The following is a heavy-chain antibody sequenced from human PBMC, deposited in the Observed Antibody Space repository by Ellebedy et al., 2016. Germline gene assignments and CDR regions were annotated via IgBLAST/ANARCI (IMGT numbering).Heavy chain of an antibody. V-gene: IGHV3-23*01. CDR2: ISGSGAST. CDR3: ADGERTYYDYNRPLP. D-gene: IGHD3-3*01. CDR1: GFTFTNFV. Sequence: GGSLRLSXAASGFTFTNFVMTWVRQAPGKGLEWVSAISGSGASTYYGDSVKGRFTISRDNSKNTLYLQMNSLRAADTAVYYCADGERTYYDYNRPLPWGQGTMVTVSP. J-gene: IGHJ3*01.